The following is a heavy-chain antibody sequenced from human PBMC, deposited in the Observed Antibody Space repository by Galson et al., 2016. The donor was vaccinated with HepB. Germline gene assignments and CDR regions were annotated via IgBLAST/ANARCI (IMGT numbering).Heavy chain of an antibody. Sequence: SVKVSCKASGYSLTSHYMHWVRQAPGQGLEWMGVMNPSYGNTEYAQKVRGRFSMTRDTSTSTIYMELSSLRSEDTAVYYCAREIGGIGSAAMWLPWGGFDIWGQGTMVTVSS. CDR2: MNPSYGNT. CDR3: AREIGGIGSAAMWLPWGGFDI. J-gene: IGHJ3*02. V-gene: IGHV1-46*01. D-gene: IGHD2-2*01. CDR1: GYSLTSHY.